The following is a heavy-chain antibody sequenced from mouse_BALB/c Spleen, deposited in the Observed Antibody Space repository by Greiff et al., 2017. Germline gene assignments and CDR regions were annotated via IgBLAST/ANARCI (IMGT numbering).Heavy chain of an antibody. CDR1: GYTFTSYW. V-gene: IGHV1-87*01. D-gene: IGHD2-12*01. J-gene: IGHJ4*01. CDR2: IYHGDGDT. Sequence: VQLQESGAELARPGDSLKFSCKASGYTFTSYWMQWVRQRPGKGLEWIGAIYHGDGDTRYTQKLKGKAILTADKAYSTAYMQLSSLASEDSAVDYCERSISDDSDAMDDWGQGTTVTVSS. CDR3: ERSISDDSDAMDD.